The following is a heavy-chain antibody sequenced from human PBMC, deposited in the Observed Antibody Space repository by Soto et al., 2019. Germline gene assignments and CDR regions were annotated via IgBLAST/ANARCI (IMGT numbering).Heavy chain of an antibody. Sequence: GESLKISCKGSGYSFTSYWISWVRQMPGKGLEWMGRIDPSDSYTNYSPSFQGHVTISADKSISTAYLQWSSLKASDTAMYYCARLSPARGYCSSNSCRDYWYFDLWGRGTLVTVSS. CDR3: ARLSPARGYCSSNSCRDYWYFDL. CDR2: IDPSDSYT. CDR1: GYSFTSYW. J-gene: IGHJ2*01. D-gene: IGHD2-2*01. V-gene: IGHV5-10-1*01.